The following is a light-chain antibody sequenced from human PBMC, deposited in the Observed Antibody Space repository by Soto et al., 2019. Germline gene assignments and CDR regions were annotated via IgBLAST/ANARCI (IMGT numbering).Light chain of an antibody. Sequence: EIVLTQSPGTLSLSPGERATLSCRASQSVSSSYLAWYQRKPGQAPRLLIYGAFRRATGIPDRFSGSGSGTEFTLTISRLEPEDFAVYYCQQYGSSPRLTFGGGTKVEIK. V-gene: IGKV3-20*01. CDR1: QSVSSSY. J-gene: IGKJ4*01. CDR3: QQYGSSPRLT. CDR2: GAF.